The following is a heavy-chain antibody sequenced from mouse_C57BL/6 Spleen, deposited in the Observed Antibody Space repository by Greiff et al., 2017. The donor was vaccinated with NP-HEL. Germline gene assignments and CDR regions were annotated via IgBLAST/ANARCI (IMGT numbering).Heavy chain of an antibody. CDR2: ISDGGSYT. CDR1: GFTFSSYA. D-gene: IGHD4-1*01. CDR3: ARDWDGY. Sequence: EVKLLESGGGLVKPGGSLKLSCAASGFTFSSYAMSWVRQTPEKRLEWVATISDGGSYTYYPDNVKGRFTISRDNAKNNLYLQMSHLESEDTAMYYCARDWDGYWGQGTTLTVSS. J-gene: IGHJ2*01. V-gene: IGHV5-4*03.